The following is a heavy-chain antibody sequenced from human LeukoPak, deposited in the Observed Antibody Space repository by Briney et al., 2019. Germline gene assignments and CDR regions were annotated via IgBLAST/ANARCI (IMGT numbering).Heavy chain of an antibody. CDR2: ISWNSGSI. CDR3: ARDTITMVRGGYAFDI. J-gene: IGHJ3*02. CDR1: GFTFDDYA. V-gene: IGHV3-9*01. Sequence: QPGGSLRLSCAASGFTFDDYAMHWVRQAPGKGLEWVSGISWNSGSIGYADSVKGRFTISRDNAKNSLYLQMNSLRAEDTAVYYCARDTITMVRGGYAFDIWGQGTMVTVSS. D-gene: IGHD3-10*01.